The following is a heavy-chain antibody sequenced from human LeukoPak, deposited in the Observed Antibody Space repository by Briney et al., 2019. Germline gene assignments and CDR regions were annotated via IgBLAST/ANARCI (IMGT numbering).Heavy chain of an antibody. Sequence: GASVKVSCKASGYTFTGYYMHWVRQAPGQGLEWMGWINPDSGGTNYAQKFQGRVTMTRDTSISTAYMELSRLRSDDTAVYYCARGDKFIAAATDSRGAEYFQHWGQGTLVTVSS. CDR3: ARGDKFIAAATDSRGAEYFQH. V-gene: IGHV1-2*02. J-gene: IGHJ1*01. CDR1: GYTFTGYY. CDR2: INPDSGGT. D-gene: IGHD6-13*01.